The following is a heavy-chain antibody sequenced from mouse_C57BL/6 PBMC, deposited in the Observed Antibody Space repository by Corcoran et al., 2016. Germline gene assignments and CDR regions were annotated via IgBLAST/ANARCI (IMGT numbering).Heavy chain of an antibody. Sequence: DVQLQESGPGLVKPSQSLSLTCSVTGYSITSGYYWNWIRQFPGNKLEWMGYISYDGSNNYNPSLKNRISITRDTSKNQFFLKLNSVTTEDTATYYCARDRLLRYFDYWGQGTTLTVSS. V-gene: IGHV3-6*01. CDR2: ISYDGSN. J-gene: IGHJ2*01. D-gene: IGHD1-1*01. CDR3: ARDRLLRYFDY. CDR1: GYSITSGYY.